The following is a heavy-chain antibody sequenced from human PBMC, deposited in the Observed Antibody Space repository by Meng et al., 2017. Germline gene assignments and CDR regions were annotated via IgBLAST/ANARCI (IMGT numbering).Heavy chain of an antibody. CDR2: ISAYNGNT. Sequence: QVQLVQAGAEVKKPGASVKVSCKASGYTFTSYGISWVRQAPGQGLEWMGWISAYNGNTNYAQKLQGRVTMTTDTSTSTAYMELRSLRSDDTAVYYCTRGFCGGGTCYSGLTWGQGSLVTVSS. CDR3: TRGFCGGGTCYSGLT. D-gene: IGHD2-21*01. J-gene: IGHJ4*02. CDR1: GYTFTSYG. V-gene: IGHV1-18*01.